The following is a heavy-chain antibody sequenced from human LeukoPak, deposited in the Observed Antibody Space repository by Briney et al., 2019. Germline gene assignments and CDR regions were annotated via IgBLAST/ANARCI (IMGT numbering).Heavy chain of an antibody. CDR1: GGSISSSNYY. CDR3: ARYIIRYDSGWNGWFDP. CDR2: IYHSGST. J-gene: IGHJ5*02. Sequence: KSSETLSLTCSVSGGSISSSNYYWSWIRQPPGKGLEWIGSIYHSGSTNYNPSLKSRVTISVDKPKNHFSLNLSSVTAADTAVYYCARYIIRYDSGWNGWFDPWGQGTLVTVSS. V-gene: IGHV4-39*07. D-gene: IGHD6-19*01.